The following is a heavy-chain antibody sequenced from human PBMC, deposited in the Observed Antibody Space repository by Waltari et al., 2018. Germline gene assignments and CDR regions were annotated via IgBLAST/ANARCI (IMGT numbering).Heavy chain of an antibody. J-gene: IGHJ4*02. D-gene: IGHD3-10*01. CDR1: GFPFSGHW. CDR3: VRGSPFGGH. V-gene: IGHV3-74*01. CDR2: INIDGSIT. Sequence: EVQLVESGGGLIQPGGSLRPSCAASGFPFSGHWMHWVRQVPGKGLVWVSHINIDGSITAYADSVKGRFTISRDNAKNTLSLQMNSLRAEDTAVYYCVRGSPFGGHWGQGTLVTVSS.